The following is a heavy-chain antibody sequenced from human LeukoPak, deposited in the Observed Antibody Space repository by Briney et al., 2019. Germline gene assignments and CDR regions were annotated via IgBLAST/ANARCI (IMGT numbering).Heavy chain of an antibody. CDR3: ARLRIAVAATGDYFDY. CDR2: IDHSGST. CDR1: GGSFSGYY. V-gene: IGHV4-34*01. D-gene: IGHD6-19*01. Sequence: SETLSLTCAVYGGSFSGYYWSWIRQPPGKGLEWIGEIDHSGSTNYNPSLKSRVTISVDTSKNQFSLKLSSVTAADTAVYYCARLRIAVAATGDYFDYWGQGTLVTVSS. J-gene: IGHJ4*02.